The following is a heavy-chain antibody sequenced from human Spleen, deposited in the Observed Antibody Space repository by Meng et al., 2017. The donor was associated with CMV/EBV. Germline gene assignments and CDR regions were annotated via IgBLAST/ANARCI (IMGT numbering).Heavy chain of an antibody. CDR2: INPNSGGT. J-gene: IGHJ4*02. Sequence: QVQLVQSGAEVKKPGASVKVSCKASGYTFTGYYMHWVRQAPGQGLEWMGWINPNSGGTNYGQKFQGRVTMTRDTSISTAYMELSRLRSDDTAVYYCARAAWYYYGSGSPDYWGQGTLVTVSS. D-gene: IGHD3-10*01. CDR3: ARAAWYYYGSGSPDY. V-gene: IGHV1-2*02. CDR1: GYTFTGYY.